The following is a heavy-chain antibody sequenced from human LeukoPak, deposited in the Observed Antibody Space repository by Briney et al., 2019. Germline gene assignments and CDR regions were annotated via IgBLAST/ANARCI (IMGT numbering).Heavy chain of an antibody. Sequence: SETLSLTCTVSGGSISSSSYYWGWVRQPPGKGLEWIGSLHYSGSTYYNPSLKSRVTISVDTSKNQFSLKLSSVTAADTAVYYCARVGSSGYYYAGRFDYWGQGTLVTVSS. J-gene: IGHJ4*02. CDR3: ARVGSSGYYYAGRFDY. D-gene: IGHD3-22*01. V-gene: IGHV4-39*07. CDR2: LHYSGST. CDR1: GGSISSSSYY.